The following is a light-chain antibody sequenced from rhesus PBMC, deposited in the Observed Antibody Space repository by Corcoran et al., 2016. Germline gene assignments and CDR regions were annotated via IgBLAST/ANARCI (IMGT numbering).Light chain of an antibody. CDR1: QGISSC. J-gene: IGKJ2*01. V-gene: IGKV1-22*01. Sequence: DIQMTQSPSSLSASVGDKGTITSRARQGISSCIAWYQQKPGKAPKLLIYKSSSLQSGVPSRFRGSGSGTDFTLTSSSLQPEDFATYDCLQYSSSPYSFGQGTKVEIK. CDR3: LQYSSSPYS. CDR2: KSS.